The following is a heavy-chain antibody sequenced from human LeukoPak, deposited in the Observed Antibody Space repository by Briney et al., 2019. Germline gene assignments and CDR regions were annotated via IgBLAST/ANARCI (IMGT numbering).Heavy chain of an antibody. CDR1: GFTFSSYA. Sequence: PGGSLRLSCAASGFTFSSYAMSWVRQAPGKGLEWVSAISGSGGSTYYADSVKGRFTISRDNSKNTLYPQMNSLRAEDTAVYYCAKDPVGQVRGVISGTFDYWGQGTLVTVSS. CDR3: AKDPVGQVRGVISGTFDY. V-gene: IGHV3-23*01. D-gene: IGHD3-10*01. CDR2: ISGSGGST. J-gene: IGHJ4*02.